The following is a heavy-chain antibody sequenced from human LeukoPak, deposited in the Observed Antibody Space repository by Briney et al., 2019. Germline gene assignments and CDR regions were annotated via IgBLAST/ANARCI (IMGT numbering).Heavy chain of an antibody. CDR3: ARYDFILISYFDL. J-gene: IGHJ2*01. D-gene: IGHD3-3*01. V-gene: IGHV3-53*01. CDR1: GFTVSNNY. Sequence: GGSLRLSCAASGFTVSNNYMSWVRQAPGKKLEWVSDNYSDGTTFYADSVKGRFTISRDNSKNTLYLQMNSLGAEDTAVYHCARYDFILISYFDLWGRGALVTVSS. CDR2: NYSDGTT.